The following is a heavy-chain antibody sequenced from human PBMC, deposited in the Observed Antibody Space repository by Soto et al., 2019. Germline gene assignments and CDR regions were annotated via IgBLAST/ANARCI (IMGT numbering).Heavy chain of an antibody. V-gene: IGHV3-23*01. D-gene: IGHD6-13*01. CDR2: ISGSGGST. CDR3: ARAAGGTGRLDY. Sequence: EVQLLESGGGLVQPGGSLRLSCAASGFTFSSYAMSWVRQAPGKGLEWVSAISGSGGSTYYADSVKGRFTISRDNSKNTLYLQMSSLRAEDTAVYYCARAAGGTGRLDYWGQGTLVTVSS. CDR1: GFTFSSYA. J-gene: IGHJ4*02.